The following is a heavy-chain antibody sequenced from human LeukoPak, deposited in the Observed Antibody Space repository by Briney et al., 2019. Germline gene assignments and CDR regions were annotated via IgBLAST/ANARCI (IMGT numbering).Heavy chain of an antibody. J-gene: IGHJ4*02. CDR3: AKEALLGTHFDY. D-gene: IGHD4-23*01. Sequence: GGSLRLSCAASGFTFDDYAMHWVRQAPGKGLEWVSGISWNSGSIGYADSVKGRFTISRDNAKNSLYMQMNSLRAENTALYSCAKEALLGTHFDYWGQGTLVTVSS. CDR2: ISWNSGSI. CDR1: GFTFDDYA. V-gene: IGHV3-9*01.